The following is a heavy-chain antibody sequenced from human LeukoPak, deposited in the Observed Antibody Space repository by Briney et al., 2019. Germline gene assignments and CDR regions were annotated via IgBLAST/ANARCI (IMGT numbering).Heavy chain of an antibody. CDR1: GGSISSYY. V-gene: IGHV4-59*01. CDR2: IYYSGST. Sequence: PSETLSLTCTVSGGSISSYYWSWIRQPPGKGLEWIGYIYYSGSTNYNPSLKSRVTISVDTSKNQFSLKLSSVTAADTAVYYCARGTYCGGDCYPGDAFDIWGQGTMVTVSS. D-gene: IGHD2-21*02. CDR3: ARGTYCGGDCYPGDAFDI. J-gene: IGHJ3*02.